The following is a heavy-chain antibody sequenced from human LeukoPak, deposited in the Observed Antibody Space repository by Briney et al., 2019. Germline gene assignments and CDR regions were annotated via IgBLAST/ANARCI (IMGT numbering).Heavy chain of an antibody. CDR2: IYHRGST. J-gene: IGHJ4*02. V-gene: IGHV4-38-2*01. CDR3: ARHASCSSTSCYTEIDY. Sequence: SETLSLTCAVSGYSISSGYYWGWIRQPPGKGLEWIGSIYHRGSTYYNPSLKSRVTISVDTSKNQFSLKLSSVTAADAAVYYCARHASCSSTSCYTEIDYWGQGTLVTVSS. D-gene: IGHD2-2*02. CDR1: GYSISSGYY.